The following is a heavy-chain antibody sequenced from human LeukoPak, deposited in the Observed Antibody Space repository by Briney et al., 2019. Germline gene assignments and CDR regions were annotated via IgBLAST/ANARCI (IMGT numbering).Heavy chain of an antibody. J-gene: IGHJ1*01. CDR1: GGSISSSSYY. V-gene: IGHV4-39*07. CDR3: ARDYDSSGQ. CDR2: IYYSGST. D-gene: IGHD3-22*01. Sequence: SETLSLTCTVSGGSISSSSYYWGWLRQPPGKGLEWIGSIYYSGSTYYNPSLKSRVTISVDTSKNQCSLKLSSVTAADTAVYYCARDYDSSGQWGQRTLVTVSS.